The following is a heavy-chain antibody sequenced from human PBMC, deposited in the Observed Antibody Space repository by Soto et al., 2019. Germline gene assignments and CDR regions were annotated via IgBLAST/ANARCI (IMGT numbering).Heavy chain of an antibody. J-gene: IGHJ6*02. CDR2: KLYDGGNK. V-gene: IGHV3-30-3*01. D-gene: IGHD2-15*01. CDR3: TRDLEIVVVVAATGMDV. Sequence: GGSLRLSCAASGFTFSSYAMHWVRQAPGKGLEWVAVKLYDGGNKYYADSVKGRFTISRDNSKTRLYLQMNNLRTEETAVYYCTRDLEIVVVVAATGMDVWAQGTTVTVSS. CDR1: GFTFSSYA.